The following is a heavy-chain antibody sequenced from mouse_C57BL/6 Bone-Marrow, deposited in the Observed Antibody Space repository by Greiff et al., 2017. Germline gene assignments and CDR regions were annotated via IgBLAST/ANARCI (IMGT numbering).Heavy chain of an antibody. CDR3: ARGWYYDPSWFAY. D-gene: IGHD2-4*01. V-gene: IGHV1-26*01. J-gene: IGHJ3*01. CDR2: INPNNGGT. CDR1: GYTFTDYY. Sequence: VQLQQSGPELVKPGASVKISCKASGYTFTDYYMNWVKQSHGKSLEWIGAINPNNGGTSYNQKFKGKATLTVDKSSSTAYMELRSLTSEDSAVYYGARGWYYDPSWFAYWGQGTLVTVSA.